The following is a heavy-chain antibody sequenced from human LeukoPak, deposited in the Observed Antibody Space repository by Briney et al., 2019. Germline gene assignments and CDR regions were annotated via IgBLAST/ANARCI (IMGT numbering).Heavy chain of an antibody. D-gene: IGHD7-27*01. J-gene: IGHJ4*02. CDR2: INPNSGGT. V-gene: IGHV1-2*02. CDR3: ATRLTADRGRFDF. Sequence: ASVKVSCKASGYTFTGYYMHWVRQAPGQGLEWMGWINPNSGGTNYAPKFQGRVTMTRDTSTSTASMELSRLRSDDTAVYYCATRLTADRGRFDFWGQGTLVTVSS. CDR1: GYTFTGYY.